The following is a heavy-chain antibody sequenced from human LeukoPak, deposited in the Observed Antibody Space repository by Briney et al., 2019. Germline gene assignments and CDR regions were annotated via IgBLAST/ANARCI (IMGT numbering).Heavy chain of an antibody. CDR2: INPDSGCT. J-gene: IGHJ4*02. CDR3: WRDFRDSFDY. Sequence: ASVKVSCKASGYTFTDYHVHWVRQAHGQGLDWMGWINPDSGCTNFAQKFQGMVTMTRDTSITTAYMELIRLRSVDTAVYDCWRDFRDSFDYWGQGTLVTVSS. CDR1: GYTFTDYH. V-gene: IGHV1-2*02.